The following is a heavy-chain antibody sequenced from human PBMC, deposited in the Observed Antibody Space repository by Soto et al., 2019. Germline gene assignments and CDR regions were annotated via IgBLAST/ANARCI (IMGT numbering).Heavy chain of an antibody. J-gene: IGHJ4*02. D-gene: IGHD3-10*01. V-gene: IGHV4-4*02. CDR3: ARYEQSRDYYGSGTTSD. CDR1: GGSISSSNW. CDR2: IYHSGST. Sequence: QVKLQESGPGLVKPSGTLSLSCAVSGGSISSSNWWTWVRQPPGKGLEWIGEIYHSGSTNYNPSLESRVTIFVDKSKNQSSLRLSSVTAADPATYYCARYEQSRDYYGSGTTSDWGQGTLVTVSS.